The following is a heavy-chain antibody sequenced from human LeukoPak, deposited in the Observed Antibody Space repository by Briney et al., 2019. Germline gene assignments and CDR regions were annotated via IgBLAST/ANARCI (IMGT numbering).Heavy chain of an antibody. CDR3: AKGSYYDSSGSFYFDY. V-gene: IGHV3-7*03. Sequence: GGSRSPSCAAPGFPFSSYWMNWARKAPGGGLGWVARITHNGNVNYYVDSVKGRFTISRDNAKNSLYLQMSNLRAEDTAAYYCAKGSYYDSSGSFYFDYWGQGTLVTVSS. D-gene: IGHD3-22*01. CDR1: GFPFSSYW. CDR2: ITHNGNVN. J-gene: IGHJ4*02.